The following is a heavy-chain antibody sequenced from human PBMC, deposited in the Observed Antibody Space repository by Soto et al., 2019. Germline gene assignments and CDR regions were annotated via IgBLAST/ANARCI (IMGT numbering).Heavy chain of an antibody. D-gene: IGHD1-1*01. CDR1: GLTISGKKY. CDR3: ATWHEREHAYDV. CDR2: PYDVDGS. J-gene: IGHJ3*01. V-gene: IGHV3-53*01. Sequence: DVQLVESGGGLIQPGESLRLSCAAFGLTISGKKYVAWVRQAPGKGLEWVSGPYDVDGSFYADFVKGRFTTSSDSSKTTVYLQMKDLRPDDTAVYYSATWHEREHAYDVWGQGKTVTVSS.